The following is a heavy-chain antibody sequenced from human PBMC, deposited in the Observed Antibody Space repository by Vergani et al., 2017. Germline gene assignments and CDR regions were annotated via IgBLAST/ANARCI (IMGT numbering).Heavy chain of an antibody. CDR1: GFTFSSYS. V-gene: IGHV3-21*01. Sequence: EVQLVESGGGLVKPGGSLRLSCAASGFTFSSYSMNWVRQAPGKGLEWVSSISSSSSYIYYAESVKGRFTISRDNAKNSLYLQMNSLRAEDTAVYYWARAADGYNPYYFDYWGQGTLVTVSS. CDR3: ARAADGYNPYYFDY. CDR2: ISSSSSYI. J-gene: IGHJ4*02. D-gene: IGHD5-24*01.